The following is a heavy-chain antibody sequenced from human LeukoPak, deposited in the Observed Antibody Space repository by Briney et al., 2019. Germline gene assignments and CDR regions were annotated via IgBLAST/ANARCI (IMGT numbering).Heavy chain of an antibody. CDR2: IYYSGST. CDR1: GGSISSSSYY. CDR3: ARHSRPYYYYYMDV. J-gene: IGHJ6*03. Sequence: SETLSLTCTVSGGSISSSSYYWGWIRQPPGKGLEWIGSIYYSGSTYYNPSLKSRVTISVDTSKNQFSLKLSSVTAADTAVYYCARHSRPYYYYYMDVWGKGTTATVSS. V-gene: IGHV4-39*01.